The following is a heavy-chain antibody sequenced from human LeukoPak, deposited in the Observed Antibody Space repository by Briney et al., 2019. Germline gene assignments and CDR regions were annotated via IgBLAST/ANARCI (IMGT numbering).Heavy chain of an antibody. V-gene: IGHV3-7*01. J-gene: IGHJ4*02. CDR2: IKTDGSDK. CDR1: GFTFSNYW. Sequence: GGSLRLSCAASGFTFSNYWMSWVRQAPGKGLEWLANIKTDGSDKFYVDSVKGRFTISRDNAKNSVYLEMNSQGAEDTAVYYCARESLEYSGSYYWGQGTLVTVSS. D-gene: IGHD1-26*01. CDR3: ARESLEYSGSYY.